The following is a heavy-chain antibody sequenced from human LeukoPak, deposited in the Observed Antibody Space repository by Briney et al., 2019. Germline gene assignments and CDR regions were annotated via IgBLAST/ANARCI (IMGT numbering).Heavy chain of an antibody. CDR2: INHSGST. CDR3: ARGTGNSRYGGPFDY. V-gene: IGHV4-34*01. Sequence: SETLSLTCGVYGGSFSGYYWSWIRQPPGKGLEWIGEINHSGSTNYNPSLKSRVTMSVDTSKNQFSLKLSSVTAADTAVYYCARGTGNSRYGGPFDYWGQGILATVSS. J-gene: IGHJ4*02. CDR1: GGSFSGYY. D-gene: IGHD6-13*01.